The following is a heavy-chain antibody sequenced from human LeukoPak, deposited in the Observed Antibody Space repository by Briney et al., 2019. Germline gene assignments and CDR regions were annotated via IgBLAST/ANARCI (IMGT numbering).Heavy chain of an antibody. CDR2: IVASSGST. J-gene: IGHJ4*02. D-gene: IGHD5-12*01. Sequence: QPGGSLRLSCVASGFSFSNYAMRWVRQAPGKGLEWVSFIVASSGSTLYADCVEGWFTISRDKTKNSMYLQMSSLRAEDKAVYYCAKGGYDYVEIGYFDYWGQGALVTVSS. CDR3: AKGGYDYVEIGYFDY. CDR1: GFSFSNYA. V-gene: IGHV3-23*01.